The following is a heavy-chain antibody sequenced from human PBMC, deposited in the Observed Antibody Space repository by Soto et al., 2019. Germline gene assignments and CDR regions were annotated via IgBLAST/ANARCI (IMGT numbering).Heavy chain of an antibody. CDR1: GFTFSGSA. J-gene: IGHJ6*01. V-gene: IGHV3-73*01. Sequence: EVQLVESGGGLVQPGGSLKLSCAASGFTFSGSAMHWVRQASGKGLEWVGRIRSKANSYATAYAASVKGRFTISTDNSKNTAYLQMNSLNTEDTAVYYRGSDTGMAYYGVDVWGQGTTVTVYS. CDR3: GSDTGMAYYGVDV. CDR2: IRSKANSYAT. D-gene: IGHD5-18*01.